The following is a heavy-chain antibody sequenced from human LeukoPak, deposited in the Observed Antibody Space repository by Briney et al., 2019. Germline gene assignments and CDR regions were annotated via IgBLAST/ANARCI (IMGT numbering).Heavy chain of an antibody. CDR2: IYYSGNT. Sequence: PSETLSLTCTVSGGSISSSSYYWGWIRQPPGKGLEWIGSIYYSGNTYYIPSFKSRVTISVDTSKNQFSLKLSSVTAADTALYYCARNKHDYGDYGSHTDYWGQGTLVTVSS. J-gene: IGHJ4*02. D-gene: IGHD4-17*01. CDR1: GGSISSSSYY. V-gene: IGHV4-39*07. CDR3: ARNKHDYGDYGSHTDY.